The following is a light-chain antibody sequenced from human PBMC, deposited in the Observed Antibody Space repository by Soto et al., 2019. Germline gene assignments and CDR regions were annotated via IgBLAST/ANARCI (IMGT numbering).Light chain of an antibody. J-gene: IGKJ1*01. CDR1: QSISSW. CDR2: DAS. CDR3: QEHNSYSRT. Sequence: DIQMTQSPSTLSASVGDRVTITCRASQSISSWLAWYQQKPGKAPKLLIYDASSLERGVPSRFSGSGSGTEFTLTISSLQPDDFATYYCQEHNSYSRTFGQGTKVEIK. V-gene: IGKV1-5*01.